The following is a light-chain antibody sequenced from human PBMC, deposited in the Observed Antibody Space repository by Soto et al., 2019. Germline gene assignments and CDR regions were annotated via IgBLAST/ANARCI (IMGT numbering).Light chain of an antibody. CDR3: QQYSTSPPIT. CDR2: GAS. J-gene: IGKJ5*01. V-gene: IGKV3-15*01. Sequence: EIVMTQSPATLSVSPGERATLSCRASQSVSSNLAWYQQKPGQAPRLLIYGASTRATGIPARFSGSGSGTEFTLTISSLQSEDFAVYFCQQYSTSPPITFGQRTRPAIK. CDR1: QSVSSN.